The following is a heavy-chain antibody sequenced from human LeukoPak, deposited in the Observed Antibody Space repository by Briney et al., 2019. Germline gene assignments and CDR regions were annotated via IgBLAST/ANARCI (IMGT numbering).Heavy chain of an antibody. V-gene: IGHV3-30*04. D-gene: IGHD5-18*01. CDR3: ARDGAGDTSMVTSFDY. CDR2: ISYDGSNE. CDR1: GFTFSSYA. J-gene: IGHJ4*02. Sequence: GRSLRLSCAASGFTFSSYAIHWVRQAPGKGLEWVAVISYDGSNEYYADSVKGRFTISRDNSNNTLYLQMNSLRGEDTAVYYCARDGAGDTSMVTSFDYWGQGTLVTVSS.